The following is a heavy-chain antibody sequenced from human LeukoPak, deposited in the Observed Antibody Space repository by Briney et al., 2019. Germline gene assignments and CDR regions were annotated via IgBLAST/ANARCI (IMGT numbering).Heavy chain of an antibody. V-gene: IGHV4-39*07. CDR2: IYYSGST. CDR3: ARGGSYYLYYFDY. J-gene: IGHJ4*02. CDR1: GGSISSSSYY. Sequence: PSETLSLTCTVSGGSISSSSYYWGWIRQPPGKGLEWIGSIYYSGSTYYNPSLKSRVTISVDTSKNQFSLKLSSVTAADTAVYYCARGGSYYLYYFDYWGQGTLVTVSS. D-gene: IGHD1-26*01.